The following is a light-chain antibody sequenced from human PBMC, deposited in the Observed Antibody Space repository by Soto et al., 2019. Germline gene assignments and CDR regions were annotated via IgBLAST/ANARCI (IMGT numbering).Light chain of an antibody. Sequence: EIVLTQSPGTLSLSPGERATLSCRASQSVNSSSLAWYQQKPGQPPRLLIYGASSRATGIPDRFSGSGSGTDFTLTISRLEPEDFAVYYCQLYGGSHMFSFGQGTKLQIK. CDR3: QLYGGSHMFS. V-gene: IGKV3-20*01. J-gene: IGKJ2*01. CDR2: GAS. CDR1: QSVNSSS.